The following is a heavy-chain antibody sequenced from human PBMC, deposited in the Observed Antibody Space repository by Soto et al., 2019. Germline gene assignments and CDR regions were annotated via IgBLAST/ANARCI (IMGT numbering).Heavy chain of an antibody. CDR1: GFTFSSYS. Sequence: GGSLRLSCAASGFTFSSYSMNWVRQAPGKGLEWVSYISSSSSTIYYADSVKGRFTISRDNAKNSLYLQMNSLRAEDTAVYYCARDRLLLWFGELLRLDYWGQGTLVTVSS. CDR2: ISSSSSTI. V-gene: IGHV3-48*01. J-gene: IGHJ4*02. D-gene: IGHD3-10*01. CDR3: ARDRLLLWFGELLRLDY.